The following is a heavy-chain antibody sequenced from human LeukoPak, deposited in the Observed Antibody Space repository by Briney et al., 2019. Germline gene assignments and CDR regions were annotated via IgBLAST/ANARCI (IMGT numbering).Heavy chain of an antibody. J-gene: IGHJ6*04. CDR2: ISYDGSNK. D-gene: IGHD3-10*02. CDR1: GFTFSSYA. Sequence: GGSLRLSCAASGFTFSSYAMHWVRQAPGKGLEWVAVISYDGSNKYYADSVKGRFTISRDNSKTTLYLQMNSLRAEDTAVYYCAELGITMIGGVWGKGTTVTISS. V-gene: IGHV3-30*04. CDR3: AELGITMIGGV.